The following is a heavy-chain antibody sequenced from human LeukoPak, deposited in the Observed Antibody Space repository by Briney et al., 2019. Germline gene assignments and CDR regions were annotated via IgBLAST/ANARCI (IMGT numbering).Heavy chain of an antibody. D-gene: IGHD3-22*01. J-gene: IGHJ5*02. CDR3: ARDGAYYYDSSGYYYDWFDP. CDR2: INTNTGNP. CDR1: GYTFTSYA. V-gene: IGHV7-4-1*02. Sequence: GASVKVSCKASGYTFTSYAMNWVRQAPGQGLEWMGWINTNTGNPTYAQGFTGRFVFSLDTSVSTAYLQISSLKAEDTAVYYCARDGAYYYDSSGYYYDWFDPWGQGTLVTVSS.